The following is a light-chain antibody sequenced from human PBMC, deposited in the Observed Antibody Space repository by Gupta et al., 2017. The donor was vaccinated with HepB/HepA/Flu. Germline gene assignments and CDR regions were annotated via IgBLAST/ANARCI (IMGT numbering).Light chain of an antibody. J-gene: IGLJ2*01. CDR2: DNN. CDR1: SSNIGNNY. Sequence: QSVFPQPPSVSAAPGQKVTISCSGSSSNIGNNYVSWSQQLPGTAPKLLNYDNNKRPSGIPDRFSGSKSGTSATLGITGLQTGGEADYYCGTWDSNLSAGVFGGGTKLTVL. V-gene: IGLV1-51*01. CDR3: GTWDSNLSAGV.